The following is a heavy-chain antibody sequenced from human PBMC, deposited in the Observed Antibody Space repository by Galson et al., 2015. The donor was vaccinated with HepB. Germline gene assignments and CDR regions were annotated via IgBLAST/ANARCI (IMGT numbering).Heavy chain of an antibody. CDR2: ISSRGGTT. D-gene: IGHD3-10*01. CDR1: GFTLSSYA. J-gene: IGHJ6*02. Sequence: SLRLSCAASGFTLSSYATTWVRQAPGKGLEWVSAISSRGGTTFYADSVKGRFTISRDNSKNTLYLEMNSLRAEDTAVYYCARATLIRGRGSFYVMDVWGQGTTVTVSS. CDR3: ARATLIRGRGSFYVMDV. V-gene: IGHV3-23*01.